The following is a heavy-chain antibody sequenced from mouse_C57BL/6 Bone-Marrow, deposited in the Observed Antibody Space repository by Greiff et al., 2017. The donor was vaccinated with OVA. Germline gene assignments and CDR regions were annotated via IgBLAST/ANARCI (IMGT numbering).Heavy chain of an antibody. CDR2: ISYDGSN. CDR3: ARGNYYGSSSYAMDY. V-gene: IGHV3-6*01. D-gene: IGHD1-1*01. CDR1: GYSITSGYY. Sequence: VQLKESGPGLVKPSQSLSLTCSVTGYSITSGYYWNWIRQFPGNKLEWMGYISYDGSNNYNPSLKNRISITRDTSKNQFFLKLNSVTTEDTATYYCARGNYYGSSSYAMDYWGQGTSVTVSS. J-gene: IGHJ4*01.